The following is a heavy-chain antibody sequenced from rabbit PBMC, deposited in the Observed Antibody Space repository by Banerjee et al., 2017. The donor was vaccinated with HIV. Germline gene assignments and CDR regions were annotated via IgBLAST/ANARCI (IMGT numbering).Heavy chain of an antibody. D-gene: IGHD1-1*01. J-gene: IGHJ4*01. CDR2: VHQVDDST. V-gene: IGHV1S40*01. CDR1: GFSFSSSGY. CDR3: AREDGGDGYIGL. Sequence: QSLEESGGGLVQPEGSLTLTCTASGFSFSSSGYVWWVRQAPGKGLEWIACVHQVDDSTNYASWAKGRFTISKTSSTTVTLRMTSLTAADTATYFCAREDGGDGYIGLWGQGTLVTVS.